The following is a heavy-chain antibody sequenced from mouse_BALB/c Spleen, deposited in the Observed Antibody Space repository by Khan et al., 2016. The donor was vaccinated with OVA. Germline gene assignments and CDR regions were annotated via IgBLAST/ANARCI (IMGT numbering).Heavy chain of an antibody. D-gene: IGHD1-1*01. CDR3: AISNCYGSSLYAMDY. Sequence: DLVKPGASVKLSCKASGYTFTSYWINWIKQRPGQGLEWIGRIAPGSGSAYYNEMFKGKATLTVDTSSSTAYFQLHSLSSEDSAVYFCAISNCYGSSLYAMDYWGQGTSVTVSS. CDR1: GYTFTSYW. CDR2: IAPGSGSA. J-gene: IGHJ4*01. V-gene: IGHV1S41*01.